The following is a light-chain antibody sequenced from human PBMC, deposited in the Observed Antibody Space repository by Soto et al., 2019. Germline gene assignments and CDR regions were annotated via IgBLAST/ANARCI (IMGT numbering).Light chain of an antibody. CDR2: DVS. V-gene: IGLV2-11*01. CDR3: CSYAVTHTA. CDR1: SSY. Sequence: QSALTQPRSVSGSPGQSVTISCTGASSYVSWYQQHPGKAPKLMIYDVSERPSGVPDRFSGSKSGNTASLTISGLQAEDEADYFRCSYAVTHTAFGGGTKLTVL. J-gene: IGLJ2*01.